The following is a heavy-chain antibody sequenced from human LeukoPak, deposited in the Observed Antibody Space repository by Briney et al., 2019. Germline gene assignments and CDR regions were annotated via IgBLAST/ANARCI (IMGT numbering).Heavy chain of an antibody. J-gene: IGHJ6*02. V-gene: IGHV3-53*01. CDR2: IYSGGST. CDR3: ARDSSDDGMDV. CDR1: GFTVTSNY. Sequence: GGSLRLSCAASGFTVTSNYMSWVRQAPGKGLEWVSVIYSGGSTYYADSVKGRFTISRDNSNNTLYLQMNSLRAEDTAVYYCARDSSDDGMDVWGQGTTVTVSS. D-gene: IGHD3-10*01.